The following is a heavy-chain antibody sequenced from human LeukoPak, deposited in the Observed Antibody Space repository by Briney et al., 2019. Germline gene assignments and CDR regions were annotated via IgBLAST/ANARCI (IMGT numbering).Heavy chain of an antibody. J-gene: IGHJ5*02. CDR1: GYAFTSYG. CDR2: ISAYNGNT. CDR3: ARDLAARWGPYNWFDL. V-gene: IGHV1-18*01. Sequence: ASVKVSCKASGYAFTSYGISWVRQAPGQGLEWMGWISAYNGNTNYAQKLQGRVTMTTDTSTSTAYMELRSLRSDDTAVYYCARDLAARWGPYNWFDLWGQGTLVTVSS. D-gene: IGHD6-6*01.